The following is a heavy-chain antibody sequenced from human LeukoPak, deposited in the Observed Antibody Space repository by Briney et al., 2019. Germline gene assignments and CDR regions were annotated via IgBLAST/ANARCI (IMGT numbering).Heavy chain of an antibody. CDR1: GFTFSSYS. Sequence: PGGSLRLSCAASGFTFSSYSMTWVRQAPGKGLEWVSYISSSSSTIYYADSVKGRFTISRDNAKNSLYLQMNSLRAEDTAVYYCARDSIAAAGSVYYWGQGTLVTVSS. D-gene: IGHD6-13*01. V-gene: IGHV3-48*01. J-gene: IGHJ4*02. CDR3: ARDSIAAAGSVYY. CDR2: ISSSSSTI.